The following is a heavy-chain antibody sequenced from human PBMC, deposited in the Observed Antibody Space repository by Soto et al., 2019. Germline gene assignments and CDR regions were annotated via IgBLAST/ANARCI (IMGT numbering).Heavy chain of an antibody. V-gene: IGHV3-23*01. CDR2: ISGRGGST. D-gene: IGHD4-17*01. CDR3: AKENGDYVYYYYYYMDV. Sequence: WRSLRLSCAASGFTFSSYAMSWVRQAPGKWLEWVSAISGRGGSTYYADSVKGRFTISRDNSKNTLYLQMNSLRAEDTAVYCCAKENGDYVYYYYYYMDVWGKGTTVTVSS. CDR1: GFTFSSYA. J-gene: IGHJ6*03.